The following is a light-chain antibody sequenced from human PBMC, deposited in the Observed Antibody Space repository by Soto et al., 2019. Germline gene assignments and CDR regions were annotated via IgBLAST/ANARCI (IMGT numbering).Light chain of an antibody. CDR2: AAS. J-gene: IGKJ2*01. CDR3: QQTDSLPYT. Sequence: DIPMTQSPSSVSASVGDRVTITCRASQGVRSWLAWYQQKPGKAPKLLISAASSFQSGATSRFSGSGSGSDFTLIISSLPPEDFATYYCQQTDSLPYTFGQGTKLEIK. V-gene: IGKV1-12*01. CDR1: QGVRSW.